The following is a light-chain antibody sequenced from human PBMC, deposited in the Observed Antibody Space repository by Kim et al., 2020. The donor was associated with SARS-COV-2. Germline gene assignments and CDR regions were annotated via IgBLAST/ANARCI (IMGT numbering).Light chain of an antibody. V-gene: IGLV2-14*03. J-gene: IGLJ1*01. CDR3: SSYTSSRTLV. Sequence: GQSITISCTETSSDIGTYNYVSWYQQYPGKAPKLMIYDVSNRPSGVSNRFSGSKSGNTASLTISGLQAEDEADYYCSSYTSSRTLVFGTGTKVTVL. CDR2: DVS. CDR1: SSDIGTYNY.